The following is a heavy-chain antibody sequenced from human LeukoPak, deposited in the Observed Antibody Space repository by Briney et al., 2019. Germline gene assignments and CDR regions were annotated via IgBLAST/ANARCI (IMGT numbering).Heavy chain of an antibody. CDR2: INPNSGGT. Sequence: ASVKVSCKASGYTFTGYYMHWVRQAPGQGLEWMGWINPNSGGTNYAQKFQGRVTMTRDTSISTAYMELSRLRSDDTAVYYCARTYCGGGPCYDYYYYYMDVWGKGTTVTVSS. D-gene: IGHD2-15*01. V-gene: IGHV1-2*02. CDR3: ARTYCGGGPCYDYYYYYMDV. J-gene: IGHJ6*03. CDR1: GYTFTGYY.